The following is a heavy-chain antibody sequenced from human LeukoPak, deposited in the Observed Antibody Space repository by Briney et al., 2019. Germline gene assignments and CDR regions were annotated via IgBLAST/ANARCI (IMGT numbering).Heavy chain of an antibody. CDR2: MYPNSSNT. Sequence: ASVKVSCKASGYTFTSYDINWVRQATGQGLEWMGWMYPNSSNTGYAQKFQGRVTMTRNTSISTAYMELSSLRSEDTAVYYCARAVVLRYFDWLRTGYYYYMDVWGKGTTVTVSS. CDR1: GYTFTSYD. CDR3: ARAVVLRYFDWLRTGYYYYMDV. V-gene: IGHV1-8*01. D-gene: IGHD3-9*01. J-gene: IGHJ6*03.